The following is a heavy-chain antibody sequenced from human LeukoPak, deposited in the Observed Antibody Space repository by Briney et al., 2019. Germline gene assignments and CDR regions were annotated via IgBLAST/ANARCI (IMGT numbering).Heavy chain of an antibody. CDR3: ARERNKQVNSAGKLALYYFDY. Sequence: SQTLSLTCAISGDSVSSNSAAWNWIRQSPSRGLEWLGRTYYRSKWYNDYAVSVKSRITINPDTSKSQFSLQLNSVTPEDTAVYYCARERNKQVNSAGKLALYYFDYWGQGTLVTVSS. CDR1: GDSVSSNSAA. CDR2: TYYRSKWYN. V-gene: IGHV6-1*01. D-gene: IGHD4-23*01. J-gene: IGHJ4*02.